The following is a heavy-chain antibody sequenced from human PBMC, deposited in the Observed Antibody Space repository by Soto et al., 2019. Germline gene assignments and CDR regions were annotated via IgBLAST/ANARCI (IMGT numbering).Heavy chain of an antibody. J-gene: IGHJ5*02. CDR3: AHSWRPASYWFHNPYWFDP. V-gene: IGHV2-5*01. Sequence: SGPTMVNHTQTLTLTCTFAGFSLSTSGVGVGWIRQPPGKALEWLALIYWNDDKRYSPSLKSRLTITKDTSKNQVVLTMTNMDPVGTATYYRAHSWRPASYWFHNPYWFDPWGQGTLVTVSS. D-gene: IGHD2-8*02. CDR1: GFSLSTSGVG. CDR2: IYWNDDK.